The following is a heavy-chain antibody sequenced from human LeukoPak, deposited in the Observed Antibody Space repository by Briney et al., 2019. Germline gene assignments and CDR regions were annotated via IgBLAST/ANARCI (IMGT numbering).Heavy chain of an antibody. V-gene: IGHV3-30-3*01. Sequence: GRSLRLSCAASGFTFSSYAMHWVRQAPGKGLEWVAVISYDGSNKYYADSVKGRFTISRDNSKNTLYLQMNSLRAEDTAVYYCTSVPYDFWSGPNPGGFQHWGQGTLVTVSS. CDR3: TSVPYDFWSGPNPGGFQH. J-gene: IGHJ1*01. CDR1: GFTFSSYA. D-gene: IGHD3-3*01. CDR2: ISYDGSNK.